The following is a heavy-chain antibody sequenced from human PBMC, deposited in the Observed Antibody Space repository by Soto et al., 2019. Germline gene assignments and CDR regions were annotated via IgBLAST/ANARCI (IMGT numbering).Heavy chain of an antibody. CDR2: IIPIFGTT. CDR1: ADSFSSYG. J-gene: IGHJ2*01. V-gene: IGHV1-69*06. CDR3: ARGFPESWVEPGGVRGHWTT. D-gene: IGHD3-10*01. Sequence: QVQLVQSGAEVKEPGSAVKVSCKAPADSFSSYGISWVRQAPGQGLEWMGGIIPIFGTTNYAEKFQGRVTIPADKSTKPAYMELSSVGCEDRALYYCARGFPESWVEPGGVRGHWTTGGR.